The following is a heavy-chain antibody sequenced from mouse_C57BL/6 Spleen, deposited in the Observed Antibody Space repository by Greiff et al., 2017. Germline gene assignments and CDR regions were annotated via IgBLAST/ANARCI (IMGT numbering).Heavy chain of an antibody. V-gene: IGHV5-4*01. J-gene: IGHJ4*01. Sequence: EVQRVESGGGLVKPGGSLKLSCAASGFTFSSYAMSWVRQTPEKRLEWVATISDGGSYTYYPDNVKGRFTISRDNAKNNLYLQMSHLKSEDTAMYYCARDLGQRYAMDYWGQGTSVTVSS. CDR1: GFTFSSYA. D-gene: IGHD3-1*01. CDR2: ISDGGSYT. CDR3: ARDLGQRYAMDY.